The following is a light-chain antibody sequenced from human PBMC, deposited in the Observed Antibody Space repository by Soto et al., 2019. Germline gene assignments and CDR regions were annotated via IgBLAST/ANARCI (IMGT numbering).Light chain of an antibody. CDR1: QSVSSSY. CDR3: QQYGSSPL. V-gene: IGKV3-20*01. J-gene: IGKJ2*01. Sequence: EIVLTQSPGTLSLSPGERATLSCRASQSVSSSYLAWYQQKPGQAPRLLIYGASSRATGIPDRFSGSGSGTECSLTISRREPEDFAVYYCQQYGSSPLFGQGTKLEIK. CDR2: GAS.